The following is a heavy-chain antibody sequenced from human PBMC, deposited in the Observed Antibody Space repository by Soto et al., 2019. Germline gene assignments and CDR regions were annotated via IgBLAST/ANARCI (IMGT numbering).Heavy chain of an antibody. D-gene: IGHD1-26*01. CDR1: EGSFSGYH. V-gene: IGHV4-34*01. Sequence: QVQLQQWGAGLLKPSETLSLTCAVYEGSFSGYHWTWIRQPPGKGLEWIGEINHSGSTKYNPSLKRRVLKSLDPSQDQFPLNLNSLAAADTGVYFCGEGAPKNRALWYFDLWGRGTPVTVSS. J-gene: IGHJ2*01. CDR2: INHSGST. CDR3: GEGAPKNRALWYFDL.